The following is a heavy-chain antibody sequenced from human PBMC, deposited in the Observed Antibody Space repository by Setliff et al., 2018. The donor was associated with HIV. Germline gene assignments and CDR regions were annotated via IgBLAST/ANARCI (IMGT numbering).Heavy chain of an antibody. V-gene: IGHV3-11*04. CDR1: GFTFSDSY. CDR2: ISGSGTTV. CDR3: AKGGTYRGYSYGYSYYLDY. D-gene: IGHD5-18*01. J-gene: IGHJ4*02. Sequence: PGGSLRLSCAASGFTFSDSYMSWIRQAPGRGLEYLSYISGSGTTVFYGDSVKGRFTISRDNSKKILYMQMNSMRDEDTAVYYCAKGGTYRGYSYGYSYYLDYWGQGTLVTVSS.